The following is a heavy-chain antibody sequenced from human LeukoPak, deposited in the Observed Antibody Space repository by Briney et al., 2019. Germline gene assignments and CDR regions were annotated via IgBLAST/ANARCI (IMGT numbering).Heavy chain of an antibody. CDR2: IYSGGST. CDR1: GFTVSSNY. Sequence: GGSLRLSCAASGFTVSSNYMSWVRQAPGKGLEWVSVIYSGGSTYYADSVNGRFTISRDNSKNTLYLQMNSLRAEDAAVYYCARDRYGDYWGQGTLVTVSS. D-gene: IGHD1-14*01. CDR3: ARDRYGDY. V-gene: IGHV3-53*01. J-gene: IGHJ4*02.